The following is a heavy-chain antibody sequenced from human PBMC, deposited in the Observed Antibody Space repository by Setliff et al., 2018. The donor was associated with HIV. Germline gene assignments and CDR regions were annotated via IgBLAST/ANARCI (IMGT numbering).Heavy chain of an antibody. CDR2: IYTSGDT. CDR3: AREAEQDYDVVNETLVGGAYIQF. D-gene: IGHD3-9*01. Sequence: ASETLSLTCTVSGASLNSGSYFWSWVRQPAGKGLEWIGRIYTSGDTNYNPPLKSRVTISMDTSKKQFPLKLRSVTAADTAVYYCAREAEQDYDVVNETLVGGAYIQFWGQGSLVTVSS. V-gene: IGHV4-61*02. CDR1: GASLNSGSYF. J-gene: IGHJ1*01.